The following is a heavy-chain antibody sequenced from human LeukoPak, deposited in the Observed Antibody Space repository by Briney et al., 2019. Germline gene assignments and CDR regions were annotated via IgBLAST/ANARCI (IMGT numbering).Heavy chain of an antibody. CDR3: AKDTAYCGGGTCYSSFDH. D-gene: IGHD2-15*01. J-gene: IGHJ4*02. V-gene: IGHV3-43*02. Sequence: PGGSLRLSCAASGFTFSSYAMSWVRQAPGKGLEWVSLISGNSYNTYYADSVKGRFTISRGNSKNSLYLQMNSLRTEDTAFYYCAKDTAYCGGGTCYSSFDHWGQGTLVTVSS. CDR2: ISGNSYNT. CDR1: GFTFSSYA.